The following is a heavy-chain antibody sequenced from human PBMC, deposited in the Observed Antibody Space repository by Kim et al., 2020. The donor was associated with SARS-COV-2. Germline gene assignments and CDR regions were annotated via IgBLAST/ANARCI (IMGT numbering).Heavy chain of an antibody. CDR2: VKGDGRVQ. CDR1: GFTFTTSW. J-gene: IGHJ4*02. CDR3: VWGYYYGSGSYYGEY. V-gene: IGHV3-7*01. D-gene: IGHD3-10*01. Sequence: GGSLRLSCAVSGFTFTTSWTTWVRQAPGKGLDWVANVKGDGRVQQYVGSVKGRFTISRDNAKNSVSLQMNSLRAEDTAVYYCVWGYYYGSGSYYGEYWGQGALVTVSS.